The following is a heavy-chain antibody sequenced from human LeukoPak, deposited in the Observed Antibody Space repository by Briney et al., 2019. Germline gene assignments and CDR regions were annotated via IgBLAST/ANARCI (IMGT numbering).Heavy chain of an antibody. D-gene: IGHD3-16*01. J-gene: IGHJ4*02. CDR3: ARGRRYGDY. CDR2: ISSSGNTM. V-gene: IGHV3-11*01. CDR1: GFTFSDYY. Sequence: GGSLRLSCAASGFTFSDYYMSWMRQAPGKGLEWVSYISSSGNTMYYADSVKGRFTISRDNAKNSLYLQMNSLRAEDTAVYYCARGRRYGDYWGQGTLVTVSS.